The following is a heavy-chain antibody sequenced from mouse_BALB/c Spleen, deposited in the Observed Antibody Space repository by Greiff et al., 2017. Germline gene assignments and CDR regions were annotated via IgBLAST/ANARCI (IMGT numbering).Heavy chain of an antibody. J-gene: IGHJ3*01. Sequence: QVQLQQSGPELVKPGASVKISCKASGYAFSSSWMNWVKQRPGQGLEWIGRIYPGDGDTNYNGKFKGKATLTADKSSSTAYMQLSSLTSVDSAVYFCARDDGYFFAYWGQGTLVTVSA. CDR3: ARDDGYFFAY. CDR2: IYPGDGDT. V-gene: IGHV1-82*01. D-gene: IGHD2-3*01. CDR1: GYAFSSSW.